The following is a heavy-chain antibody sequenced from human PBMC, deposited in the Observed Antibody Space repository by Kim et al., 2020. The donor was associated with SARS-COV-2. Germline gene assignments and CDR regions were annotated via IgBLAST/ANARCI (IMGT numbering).Heavy chain of an antibody. CDR3: ARDMVNYGSGSYYGGHYYYYYGMDV. CDR1: GFTFSSYG. J-gene: IGHJ6*02. CDR2: ISYDGSNK. V-gene: IGHV3-33*05. Sequence: GGSLRLSCAASGFTFSSYGMHWVRQAPGKGLEWVAVISYDGSNKYYADSVKGRFTISRDNSKNTLYLQMNSLRAEDTAVYYCARDMVNYGSGSYYGGHYYYYYGMDVWGQGTTVTVSS. D-gene: IGHD3-10*01.